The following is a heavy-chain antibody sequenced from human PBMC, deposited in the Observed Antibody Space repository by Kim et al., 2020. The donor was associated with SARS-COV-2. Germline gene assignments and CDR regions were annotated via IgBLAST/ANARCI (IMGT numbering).Heavy chain of an antibody. V-gene: IGHV3-15*01. CDR3: TTDRPRYDQEYYYYGMDV. D-gene: IGHD3-3*01. J-gene: IGHJ6*02. Sequence: KGRFTISRDDSKNTLYLQMNSLKTEDTAVYYCTTDRPRYDQEYYYYGMDVWGQGTTVTVSS.